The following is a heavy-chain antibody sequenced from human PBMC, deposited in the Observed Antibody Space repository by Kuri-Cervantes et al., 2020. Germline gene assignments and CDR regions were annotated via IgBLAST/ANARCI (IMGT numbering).Heavy chain of an antibody. D-gene: IGHD2-8*01. CDR3: ARDLYYFDY. CDR1: GGSISSYY. CDR2: IYYSGST. V-gene: IGHV4-59*01. J-gene: IGHJ4*02. Sequence: SETLSLTCTVSGGSISSYYWSWIRQPPGRGLEWIGYIYYSGSTNYNPSLKSRVTISVDTSKNQFSLKLSSVTAADTAVYYCARDLYYFDYWGQGTLVTVSS.